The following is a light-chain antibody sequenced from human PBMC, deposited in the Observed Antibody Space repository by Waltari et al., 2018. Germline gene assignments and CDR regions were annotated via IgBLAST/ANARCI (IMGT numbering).Light chain of an antibody. CDR3: SSYITTNTLEL. J-gene: IGLJ3*02. CDR1: CRDVGPYNL. CDR2: DVS. V-gene: IGLV2-14*03. Sequence: QYALTQPASVSGSPGQSITISSTGTCRDVGPYNLVLCYQQHPGKAPKLLIYDVSYRPSGVSYRFSGSKSGNTASLTISGLQAEDEADYYCSSYITTNTLELFGGGTSLTVL.